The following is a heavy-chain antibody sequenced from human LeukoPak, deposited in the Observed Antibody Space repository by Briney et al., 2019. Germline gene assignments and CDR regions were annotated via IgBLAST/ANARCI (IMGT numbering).Heavy chain of an antibody. CDR2: IYNGVNT. CDR3: ARGADSSVYFDY. D-gene: IGHD3-22*01. V-gene: IGHV4-61*01. CDR1: GASVSSASY. Sequence: NSSETLSLTCTVSGASVSSASYWSWIRQPPGKGVEWIAHIYNGVNTNYNPSLKSRVTISVDTSKNQFSLKLSSVTAADTAVYYCARGADSSVYFDYWGQGTLVTVSS. J-gene: IGHJ4*02.